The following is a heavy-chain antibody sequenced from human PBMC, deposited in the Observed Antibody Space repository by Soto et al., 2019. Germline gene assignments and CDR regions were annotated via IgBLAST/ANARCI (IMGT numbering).Heavy chain of an antibody. V-gene: IGHV3-23*01. CDR2: ISGSGGST. J-gene: IGHJ5*02. D-gene: IGHD3-10*01. CDR1: GFTFSSYA. CDR3: AKTFGSGWFVGP. Sequence: EVQLLESGGGLVQPGGSLRLSCAASGFTFSSYAMSWVRQAPGKGLEWVSAISGSGGSTYYADSVKGRFTISRDNSKNTLYLQRHRLRAEDTAVYDCAKTFGSGWFVGPWGQGTLVTVSS.